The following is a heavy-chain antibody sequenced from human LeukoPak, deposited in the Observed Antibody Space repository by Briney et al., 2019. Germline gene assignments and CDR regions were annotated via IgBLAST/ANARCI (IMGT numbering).Heavy chain of an antibody. CDR2: ISSSSTYI. D-gene: IGHD5-12*01. Sequence: GGSLRLSCAASGFTFDSYGMNWVRQAPGKGLEWISSISSSSTYIYYADSVKGRFTISRDNAKNSLYLQMNSLRAEDTAVYYCAREDIVATIDLDYWGQGTLVTVSS. V-gene: IGHV3-21*01. CDR1: GFTFDSYG. J-gene: IGHJ4*02. CDR3: AREDIVATIDLDY.